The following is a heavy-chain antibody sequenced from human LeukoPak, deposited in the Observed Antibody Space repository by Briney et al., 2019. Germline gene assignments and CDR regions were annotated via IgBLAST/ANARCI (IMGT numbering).Heavy chain of an antibody. CDR3: ARTIYCSGGRCYWEGMDV. J-gene: IGHJ6*02. CDR2: INPNSGGT. D-gene: IGHD2-15*01. Sequence: ASVKVSCKASGYTFTGYYMHWVRQAPGQGLEWMGWINPNSGGTNYAQKFQGRVTTTRDTSTSTVYMELSSLRFEDTAVYYCARTIYCSGGRCYWEGMDVWGQGTTVTVSS. V-gene: IGHV1-2*02. CDR1: GYTFTGYY.